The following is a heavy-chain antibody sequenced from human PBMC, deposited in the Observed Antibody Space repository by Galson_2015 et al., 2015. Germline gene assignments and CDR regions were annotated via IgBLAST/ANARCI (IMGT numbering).Heavy chain of an antibody. J-gene: IGHJ5*02. D-gene: IGHD6-13*01. Sequence: SVKVSCKASGGTFSSYAISWVRQAPGQGLEWMGGIIPIFGTANYAQKFQGRVTITADESTSTAYMELSSLRSEDTAVYYCARGVPAAGTGWFDPWGQGTLVTVSS. CDR1: GGTFSSYA. CDR2: IIPIFGTA. V-gene: IGHV1-69*13. CDR3: ARGVPAAGTGWFDP.